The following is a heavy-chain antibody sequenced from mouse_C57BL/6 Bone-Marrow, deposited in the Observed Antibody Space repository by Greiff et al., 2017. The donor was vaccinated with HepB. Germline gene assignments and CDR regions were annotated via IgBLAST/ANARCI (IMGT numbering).Heavy chain of an antibody. V-gene: IGHV1-55*01. CDR3: ARRGYGKIGRDY. Sequence: QVHVKQPGAELVKPGASVKMSCKASGYTFTSYWITWVKQRPGQGLAWIGDIYPGSGSTNYNEKLKSKATLTVDTSSSTAYMQLSSLTSEDAAVYYCARRGYGKIGRDYWGQGTTRTVAS. CDR2: IYPGSGST. CDR1: GYTFTSYW. J-gene: IGHJ2*01. D-gene: IGHD2-1*01.